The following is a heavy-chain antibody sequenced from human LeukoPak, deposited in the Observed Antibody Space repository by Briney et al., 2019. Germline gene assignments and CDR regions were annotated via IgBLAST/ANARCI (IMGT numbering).Heavy chain of an antibody. CDR3: ATFPCSSTCCYIDY. Sequence: SETLSLTCAVDGGSFSGYYWSWIRQPPGEGLEWIGGINHSGSTNYNPSLKSRVTISVDTSKNQFPLKLSSVTAADTAVYYCATFPCSSTCCYIDYWGQGTLVTVSS. V-gene: IGHV4-34*01. J-gene: IGHJ4*02. CDR2: INHSGST. CDR1: GGSFSGYY. D-gene: IGHD2-2*02.